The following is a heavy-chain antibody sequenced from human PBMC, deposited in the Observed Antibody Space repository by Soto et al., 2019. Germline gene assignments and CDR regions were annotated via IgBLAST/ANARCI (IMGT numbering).Heavy chain of an antibody. J-gene: IGHJ6*02. Sequence: VASVKVSCKASGGTFSSYAISWVRQAPGQGLEWMGGIIPIFGTANYAQKFQGRVTITADESTSTAYMELSSLRSEDTAVYYCARQSFGVVISYYYYGMDVWGQGTTVTVSS. CDR2: IIPIFGTA. CDR1: GGTFSSYA. CDR3: ARQSFGVVISYYYYGMDV. D-gene: IGHD3-3*01. V-gene: IGHV1-69*13.